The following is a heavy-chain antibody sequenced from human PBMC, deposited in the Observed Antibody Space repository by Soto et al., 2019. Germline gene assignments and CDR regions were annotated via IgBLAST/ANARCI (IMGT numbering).Heavy chain of an antibody. D-gene: IGHD6-13*01. CDR3: ARHEGIAAAGLNWFDP. CDR2: IYYSGST. CDR1: GGSISSSSYY. J-gene: IGHJ5*02. Sequence: PSXTLSLTGTVSGGSISSSSYYWGLIRQPPGKGLEWIGSIYYSGSTYYNPSLKSRVTISVDTSKNQFSLKLSSVTAADTAVYYCARHEGIAAAGLNWFDPWGQGTLVTVSS. V-gene: IGHV4-39*01.